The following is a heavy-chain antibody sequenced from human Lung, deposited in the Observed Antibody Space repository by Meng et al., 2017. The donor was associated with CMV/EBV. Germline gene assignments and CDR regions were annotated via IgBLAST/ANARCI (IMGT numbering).Heavy chain of an antibody. D-gene: IGHD3-22*01. CDR3: ARDRLYYYDTSGYYYPRYFQH. V-gene: IGHV3-30*04. Sequence: SCAASGFTFSNYAMHWVRQAPGKGLDWVAVISSDGSNKEYADPVKGRFTISRDNSKNTLYLHMNSLRAEDTAVYYCARDRLYYYDTSGYYYPRYFQHWXQGTLVTVSS. CDR2: ISSDGSNK. CDR1: GFTFSNYA. J-gene: IGHJ1*01.